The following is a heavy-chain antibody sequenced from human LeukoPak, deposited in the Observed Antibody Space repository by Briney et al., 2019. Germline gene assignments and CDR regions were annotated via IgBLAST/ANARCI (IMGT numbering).Heavy chain of an antibody. CDR2: IYYSGST. CDR1: GGSISSSSYY. CDR3: ARNGGQYQLHLLNWFDP. D-gene: IGHD2-2*01. Sequence: SETLSLTCTVSGGSISSSSYYWGWIRQPPGKGLEWIGSIYYSGSTYYNPSLKSRVTISADTSKNQFSLKLSSVTAADTAVYYCARNGGQYQLHLLNWFDPWGQGTLVTVSS. V-gene: IGHV4-39*01. J-gene: IGHJ5*02.